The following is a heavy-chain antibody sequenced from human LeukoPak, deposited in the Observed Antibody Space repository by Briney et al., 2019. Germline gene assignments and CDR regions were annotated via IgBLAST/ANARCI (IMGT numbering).Heavy chain of an antibody. V-gene: IGHV4-38-2*02. J-gene: IGHJ3*02. CDR3: AREDGYSYGSLAGERNDAFDI. D-gene: IGHD5-18*01. CDR2: IYYSGST. CDR1: GYSISSGYY. Sequence: SETLSLTCTVSGYSISSGYYWGWIRQPPGKGLEWIGSIYYSGSTYYNPSLKSRVTISVDTSKNQFSLKLSSVTAADTAVYYCAREDGYSYGSLAGERNDAFDIWGQGTMVTVSS.